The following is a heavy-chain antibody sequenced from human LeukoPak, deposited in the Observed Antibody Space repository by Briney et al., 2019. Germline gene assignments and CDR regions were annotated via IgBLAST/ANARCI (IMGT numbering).Heavy chain of an antibody. CDR2: ISWNSGSI. V-gene: IGHV3-9*01. Sequence: GGSLRLSCAASGFTFDDYAMHRVRPAPGKGLEWVSSISWNSGSIGYADSVKGRFTISRDNAKNSLYLQMNSLRAEDTALYYCAKDSGSYPTLYYFDYWGQGTLVTVSS. CDR3: AKDSGSYPTLYYFDY. D-gene: IGHD1-26*01. J-gene: IGHJ4*02. CDR1: GFTFDDYA.